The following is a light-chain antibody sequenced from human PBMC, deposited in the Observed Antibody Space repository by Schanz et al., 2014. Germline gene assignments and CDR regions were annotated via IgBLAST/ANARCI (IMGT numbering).Light chain of an antibody. CDR3: GSYAGNINWV. V-gene: IGLV2-11*01. CDR1: SNDVGGYDH. J-gene: IGLJ3*02. Sequence: QSALTQPRSVSGSPGQSVTISCTGTSNDVGGYDHVSWYQQHPGKAPKVVIYEVSKRPSGVPARFSGSKSGNTASLTISGLQADDEADYYCGSYAGNINWVFGGGTKLTVL. CDR2: EVS.